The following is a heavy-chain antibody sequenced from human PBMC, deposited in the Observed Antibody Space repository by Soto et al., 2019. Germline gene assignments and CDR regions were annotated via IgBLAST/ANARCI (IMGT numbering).Heavy chain of an antibody. CDR1: GGSFSGYY. J-gene: IGHJ6*03. V-gene: IGHV4-34*01. D-gene: IGHD6-6*01. CDR3: ARELRFQIAARNYMDV. CDR2: INHSGST. Sequence: SETLSLTCAVYGGSFSGYYWSWIRQPPGKGLEWIGEINHSGSTNYNPSLKSRVTISVDTSKNQFSLKLSSVTAADTAVYYCARELRFQIAARNYMDVWGKGTTVTVSS.